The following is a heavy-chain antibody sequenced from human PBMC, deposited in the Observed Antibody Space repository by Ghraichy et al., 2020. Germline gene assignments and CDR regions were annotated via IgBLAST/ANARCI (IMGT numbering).Heavy chain of an antibody. D-gene: IGHD6-13*01. V-gene: IGHV3-74*01. CDR3: ARDHRYSKSPGDDFDY. CDR1: GFTFSNYW. CDR2: IRSDGSTT. J-gene: IGHJ4*02. Sequence: GGSLRLSCAASGFTFSNYWMHWVRQAPGKGLVWVSRIRSDGSTTTYADSVKGRFTISRDNAKNTLFLQMNSLRAEDTAVYYCARDHRYSKSPGDDFDYWGQGTLVTVSS.